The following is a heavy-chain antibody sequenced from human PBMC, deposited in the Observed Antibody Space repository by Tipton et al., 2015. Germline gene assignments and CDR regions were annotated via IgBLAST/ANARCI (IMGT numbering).Heavy chain of an antibody. CDR1: EFTFSNYT. D-gene: IGHD2-21*01. J-gene: IGHJ6*02. Sequence: GSLRLSCAASEFTFSNYTMNWVRQAPGKGLEWVSSISSSTSYIYYADSVMGRFTTSRDNSKNTLYLQMNSLRVEDTAVYYCAKDLLWAVEESWGTDVWGQGTTVTVSS. CDR2: ISSSTSYI. CDR3: AKDLLWAVEESWGTDV. V-gene: IGHV3-21*04.